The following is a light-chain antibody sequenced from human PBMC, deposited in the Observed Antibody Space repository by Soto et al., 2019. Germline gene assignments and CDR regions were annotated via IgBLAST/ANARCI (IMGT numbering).Light chain of an antibody. J-gene: IGKJ4*01. Sequence: EIVLTQSPATLSLSPGERATLSCRASQSVGNNLAWYQQKPGQAPGLLIYEASTRATGIPARFSGSGSGTDVTLTLSSLEPEDFAVYYCQQHANWPLTFGGGTKVEIK. CDR1: QSVGNN. CDR2: EAS. CDR3: QQHANWPLT. V-gene: IGKV3-11*01.